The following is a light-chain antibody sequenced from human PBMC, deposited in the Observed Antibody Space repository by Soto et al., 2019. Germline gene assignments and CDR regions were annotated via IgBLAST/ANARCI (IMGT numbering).Light chain of an antibody. CDR2: AAS. CDR1: QGIGSS. CDR3: QQYNNWPPWT. Sequence: DIQLTQSPSFLSAFVGDRVTITCRASQGIGSSLAWYQQKPGEAPKLLISAASTLQSGVPPRFSGSGSGTDFTLTITSLQSDDFAVYYCQQYNNWPPWTFGPGTKVEVK. J-gene: IGKJ1*01. V-gene: IGKV1-9*01.